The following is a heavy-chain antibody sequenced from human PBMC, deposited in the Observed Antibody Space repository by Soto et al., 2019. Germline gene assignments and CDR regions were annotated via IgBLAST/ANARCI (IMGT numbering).Heavy chain of an antibody. J-gene: IGHJ6*02. CDR2: ISYDGSNK. CDR1: GFTFSIYG. CDR3: AKDREDYYYYYGMDV. V-gene: IGHV3-30*18. Sequence: GSLRLSCAASGFTFSIYGMHWVRQAPGKGLEWVAVISYDGSNKYYADSVKGRFTISRDNSKNTLYLQMNSLRAEDTAVYYCAKDREDYYYYYGMDVWGQGTTVTVSS.